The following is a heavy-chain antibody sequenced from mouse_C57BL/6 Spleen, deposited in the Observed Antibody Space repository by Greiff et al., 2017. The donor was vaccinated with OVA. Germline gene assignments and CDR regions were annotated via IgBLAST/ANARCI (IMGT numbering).Heavy chain of an antibody. Sequence: VQLQQPGAELVRPGTSVTLSCKASGYTFTSYWMHWVKQRPGQGLEWIGVIDPSDSYTNYNQKFKGKATLTVDTSSSTAYMQLSSLTSEDSAVYYCARRITTVVATDYWGQGTTLTVSS. CDR3: ARRITTVVATDY. CDR1: GYTFTSYW. V-gene: IGHV1-59*01. CDR2: IDPSDSYT. J-gene: IGHJ2*01. D-gene: IGHD1-1*01.